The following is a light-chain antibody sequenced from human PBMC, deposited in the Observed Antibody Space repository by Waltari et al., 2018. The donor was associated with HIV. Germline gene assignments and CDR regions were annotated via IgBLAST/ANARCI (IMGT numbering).Light chain of an antibody. CDR3: CSYAGSSPVL. CDR2: EGS. V-gene: IGLV2-23*01. Sequence: QSPLTQPASASGSPGLSITIFRTGTSSDDGSYNLASRYQQHPGKAPKLMIYEGSKRPSGVSNRFSGSKSGSTASLTISGLQAEDEAGYYCCSYAGSSPVLFGGGTKLTVL. CDR1: SSDDGSYNL. J-gene: IGLJ2*01.